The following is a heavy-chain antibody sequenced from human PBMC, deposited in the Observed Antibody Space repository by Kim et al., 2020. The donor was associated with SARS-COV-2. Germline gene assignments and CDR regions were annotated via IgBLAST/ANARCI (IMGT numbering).Heavy chain of an antibody. CDR1: GGSISSYY. CDR3: ARVSPYSYYYYYYMDV. D-gene: IGHD2-21*01. CDR2: IYYSGST. Sequence: SETLSLTCTVSGGSISSYYWSWIRQPPGKGLEWIGYIYYSGSTNYNPSLKSRVTISVDTSKNQFSLKLSSVTAADTAVYYCARVSPYSYYYYYYMDVWGKGTTVTVSS. V-gene: IGHV4-59*01. J-gene: IGHJ6*03.